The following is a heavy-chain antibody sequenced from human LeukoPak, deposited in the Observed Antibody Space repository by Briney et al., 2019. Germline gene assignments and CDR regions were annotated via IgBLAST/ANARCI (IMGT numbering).Heavy chain of an antibody. D-gene: IGHD4-17*01. J-gene: IGHJ4*02. Sequence: SETLSLTCTVSGGSISSGSYYWSWIRQPAGKGLEWIGRIYTRGSTNYNPSLKSRVTMSVDTSKNQFSLKLSSVTAADTAVYYCARRDYGDYGRRDYWGQGTLVTVSS. CDR3: ARRDYGDYGRRDY. CDR2: IYTRGST. V-gene: IGHV4-61*02. CDR1: GGSISSGSYY.